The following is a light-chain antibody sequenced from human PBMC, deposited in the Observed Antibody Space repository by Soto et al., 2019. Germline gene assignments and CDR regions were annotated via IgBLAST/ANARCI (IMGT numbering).Light chain of an antibody. CDR2: GAS. Sequence: EFVLTQSPGTLSLSPGERTTLSCRASQTVRNNYLAWYQQKPGQAPRVLIYGASTTAPGIPARFSGSGSGTEFTLTISSLQSEDSAVYHCQQYNDWPRTFGQGTKVDIK. CDR3: QQYNDWPRT. CDR1: QTVRNN. V-gene: IGKV3-15*01. J-gene: IGKJ1*01.